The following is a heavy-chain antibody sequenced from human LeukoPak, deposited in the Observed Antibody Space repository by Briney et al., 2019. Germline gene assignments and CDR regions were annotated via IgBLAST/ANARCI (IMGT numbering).Heavy chain of an antibody. CDR3: ARGRDRSKAGDH. CDR2: IHPSGIF. CDR1: GGSCDDYY. V-gene: IGHV4-34*01. J-gene: IGHJ4*02. Sequence: PSETLSLTCAVYGGSCDDYYCSWIRQPPGKGLEWIGEIHPSGIFYYNSSLMSQVTISIDTSKSQFSLRLTSVTAADTGFYYCARGRDRSKAGDHWGQGSLVTVSS. D-gene: IGHD5-24*01.